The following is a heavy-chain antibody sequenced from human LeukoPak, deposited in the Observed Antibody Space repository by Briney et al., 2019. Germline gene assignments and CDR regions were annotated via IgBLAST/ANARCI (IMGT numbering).Heavy chain of an antibody. CDR2: IDPNSGGT. CDR1: GYTFTGKF. V-gene: IGHV1-2*02. D-gene: IGHD3/OR15-3a*01. J-gene: IGHJ4*02. CDR3: ARDREGLAYFDY. Sequence: GASVTVSCKASGYTFTGKFIHWVRQAPGQGLEWMGWIDPNSGGTDYAQKFRGRVTMTRDTSTSTAYMDLSSLISDDTAVYYCARDREGLAYFDYWGRGTLVTVSS.